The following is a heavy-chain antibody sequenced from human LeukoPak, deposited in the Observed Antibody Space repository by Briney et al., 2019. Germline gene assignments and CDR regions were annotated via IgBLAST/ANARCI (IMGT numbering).Heavy chain of an antibody. CDR2: SDHSGST. J-gene: IGHJ4*02. D-gene: IGHD3-3*01. V-gene: IGHV4-34*01. CDR3: ARDPWLYDFWSGHGYFDY. CDR1: GGSFSGHY. Sequence: SETLSLTCAVYGGSFSGHYWSWIRQPPGKGLEWIGESDHSGSTNYNPSLKSRVTVSVDTSKNQFSLKVTSVTAADTAVYYCARDPWLYDFWSGHGYFDYWGQGTLVTVSS.